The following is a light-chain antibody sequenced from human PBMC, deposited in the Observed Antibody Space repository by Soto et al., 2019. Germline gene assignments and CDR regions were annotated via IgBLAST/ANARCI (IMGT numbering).Light chain of an antibody. J-gene: IGKJ3*01. V-gene: IGKV3-20*01. CDR2: DAS. CDR3: QQYGNSFT. Sequence: EIVLAQSPGTLSLSPGERATLSCRASQSVSSSSLAWYQQKPGQAPRLLIYDASSRATGIPDRFTASGSGTDFTLTISRLEPEDFAMYYCQQYGNSFTFGPGTRVTIK. CDR1: QSVSSSS.